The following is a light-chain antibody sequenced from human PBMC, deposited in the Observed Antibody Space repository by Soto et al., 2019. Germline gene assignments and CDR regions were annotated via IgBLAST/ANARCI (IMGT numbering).Light chain of an antibody. CDR2: DVF. Sequence: DIQMTQSPSSLSAPVGDRVTITCRASQNINNYLNWYQHKPGQAPKVLIYDVFTLQSGVPSRFSGSGSGTNFSLTISRLQPEDFATYYCQQSYDTPRTFGQGTKVDIK. CDR1: QNINNY. CDR3: QQSYDTPRT. V-gene: IGKV1-39*01. J-gene: IGKJ1*01.